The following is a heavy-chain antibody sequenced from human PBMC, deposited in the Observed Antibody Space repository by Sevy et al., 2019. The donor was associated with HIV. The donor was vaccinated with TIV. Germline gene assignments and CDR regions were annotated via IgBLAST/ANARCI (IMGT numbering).Heavy chain of an antibody. CDR3: SRGSMFWTGYSSYDY. Sequence: GGSLKLSFAASGFTFISFTMNWVRQAPGKGLEWVSSISNSPSYIYYADSVKGRFTISRDNAKNSLYLQMNSLRAEDTAFYYCSRGSMFWTGYSSYDYWGQGTLVTVSS. CDR2: ISNSPSYI. V-gene: IGHV3-21*01. CDR1: GFTFISFT. D-gene: IGHD3-3*01. J-gene: IGHJ4*02.